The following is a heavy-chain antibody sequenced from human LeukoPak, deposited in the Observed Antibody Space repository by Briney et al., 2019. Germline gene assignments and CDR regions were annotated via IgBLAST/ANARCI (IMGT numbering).Heavy chain of an antibody. CDR1: GGSISSYY. CDR2: IYYSGST. D-gene: IGHD2-21*02. CDR3: ARLVLAYCGGDCRDY. V-gene: IGHV4-59*08. Sequence: SETLSLTCTVSGGSISSYYWGWIRQPPGKGLEWIGYIYYSGSTNYNPSLKSRVTISVDTSKNQFSLKLSSVTAADTAVYYCARLVLAYCGGDCRDYWGQGTLVTVSS. J-gene: IGHJ4*02.